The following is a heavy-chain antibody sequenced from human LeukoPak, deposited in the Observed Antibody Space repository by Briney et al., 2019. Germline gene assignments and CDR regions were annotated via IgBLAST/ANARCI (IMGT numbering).Heavy chain of an antibody. CDR1: GFTFSSYG. D-gene: IGHD3-16*01. J-gene: IGHJ4*02. V-gene: IGHV3-30*03. CDR3: TAHHTESCLGY. CDR2: ISYDGSNK. Sequence: PGGSLRLSCAASGFTFSSYGMHWVRQAPGKGLEWVAVISYDGSNKYYADSVKGRFTISRDNSKNTLYLQMNSLKTEDTAVYYCTAHHTESCLGYWGQGTLVTVSS.